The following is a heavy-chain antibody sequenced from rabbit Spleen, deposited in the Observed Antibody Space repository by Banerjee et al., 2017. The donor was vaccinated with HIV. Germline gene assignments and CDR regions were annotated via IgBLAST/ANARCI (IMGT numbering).Heavy chain of an antibody. Sequence: QSLEESGGGLVKPGASLTLTCKASGFSFFSGYDMCWVRQAPGKGLEWIGCIYAGNGATYYASWAKGRFTISKTSSTTVTLQMTSLTDADTATYFCVRDPVSDWYPFDLWGPGTLVTVS. CDR2: IYAGNGAT. CDR1: GFSFFSGYD. J-gene: IGHJ4*01. D-gene: IGHD2-1*01. V-gene: IGHV1S40*01. CDR3: VRDPVSDWYPFDL.